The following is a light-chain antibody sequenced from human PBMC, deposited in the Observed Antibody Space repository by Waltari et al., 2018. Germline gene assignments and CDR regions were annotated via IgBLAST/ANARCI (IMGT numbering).Light chain of an antibody. V-gene: IGLV3-19*01. CDR3: HSRDTISTRV. CDR1: SLRRYY. CDR2: GQD. J-gene: IGLJ3*02. Sequence: SSELTQDPAVSVALGQTVRITCQGDSLRRYYASWYQQRPGQAPRLVLYGQDNRPSGIPVRFSGSTSGDTASLTITGAQAEDEADYYCHSRDTISTRVFGGGTRLTV.